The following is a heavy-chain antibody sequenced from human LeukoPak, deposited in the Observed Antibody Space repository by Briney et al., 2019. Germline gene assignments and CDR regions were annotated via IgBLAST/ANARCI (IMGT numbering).Heavy chain of an antibody. V-gene: IGHV4-38-2*01. Sequence: SETLSLTCAVSGYSISSGYYWGWIRQPPGKGLEWIGSIYHSGSTYYNPSLKSRVTISVDTSKNQFSLKLSSVTAADTAVYYCARAGGGTSFDYWAQGTLVTVSS. J-gene: IGHJ4*02. CDR2: IYHSGST. CDR3: ARAGGGTSFDY. CDR1: GYSISSGYY. D-gene: IGHD2-2*01.